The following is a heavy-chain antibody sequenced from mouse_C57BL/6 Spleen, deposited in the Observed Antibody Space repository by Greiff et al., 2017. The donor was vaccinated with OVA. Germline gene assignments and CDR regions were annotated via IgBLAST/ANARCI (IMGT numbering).Heavy chain of an antibody. J-gene: IGHJ1*03. CDR3: ARRGTTVVATDFDV. D-gene: IGHD1-1*01. V-gene: IGHV1-64*01. CDR2: IHPNSGST. CDR1: GYTFTSYW. Sequence: QVQLQQPGAELVKPGASVKLSCKASGYTFTSYWMHWVKQRPGQGLEWIGMIHPNSGSTNYTEKFKSKATLTVDKSSSTAYMQLSSLTSEDSAVYYCARRGTTVVATDFDVWGTGTTVTVSS.